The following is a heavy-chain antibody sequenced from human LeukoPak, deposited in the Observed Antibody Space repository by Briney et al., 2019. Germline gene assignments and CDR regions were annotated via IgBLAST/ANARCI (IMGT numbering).Heavy chain of an antibody. Sequence: SETLSLTCAVYGGSFSGYYWSWIRQPPGKGLEWIGSIYYSGSTYYNPSLKSRVTISVDTSKNQFSLKLSSVTAADTAVYYCARPYGYSSSWYISDYSDYWGQGTLVTVSS. CDR3: ARPYGYSSSWYISDYSDY. CDR2: IYYSGST. CDR1: GGSFSGYY. J-gene: IGHJ4*02. D-gene: IGHD6-13*01. V-gene: IGHV4-34*01.